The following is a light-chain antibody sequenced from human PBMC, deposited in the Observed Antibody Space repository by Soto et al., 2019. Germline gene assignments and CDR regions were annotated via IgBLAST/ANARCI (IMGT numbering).Light chain of an antibody. J-gene: IGLJ1*01. Sequence: QSVLTQPASVSGSPGQSITISCTGTSSDVGGYDYVSWYQQYPGKAPKFMIYEVTNRPSGVSHRFSGSKSGNTASLTISGLQAEDEADYYCTSYTTTSTYVCGTGTKVTVL. V-gene: IGLV2-14*01. CDR2: EVT. CDR3: TSYTTTSTYV. CDR1: SSDVGGYDY.